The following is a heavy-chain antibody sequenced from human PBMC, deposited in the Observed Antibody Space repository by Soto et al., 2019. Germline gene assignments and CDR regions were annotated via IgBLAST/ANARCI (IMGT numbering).Heavy chain of an antibody. CDR3: ARMGDVPYYYYGMDV. Sequence: QVQLVQSGAEVKKPGASVKVSCKASGYTFTSYCITWVRQAPGQGLDCLGWINGYNGNTTYAQKLQGRVTMTTDTSTSTAYMELRSLRSDDTAVYYCARMGDVPYYYYGMDVWGHGTTVTVSS. D-gene: IGHD3-16*01. CDR1: GYTFTSYC. V-gene: IGHV1-18*01. CDR2: INGYNGNT. J-gene: IGHJ6*02.